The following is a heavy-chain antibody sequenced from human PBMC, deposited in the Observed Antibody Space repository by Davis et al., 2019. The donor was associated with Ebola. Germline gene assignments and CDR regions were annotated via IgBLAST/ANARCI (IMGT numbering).Heavy chain of an antibody. D-gene: IGHD3-22*01. CDR3: ARPDDSSGGIDY. Sequence: GGSLRLSCKASGYSFTTYWIVWVRQMPGKGLECMGIIFPGDSDTRYSPSFQGQVTISADKSISTAYLQWSSLKASGTAMYYCARPDDSSGGIDYWGQGTLVTVSS. J-gene: IGHJ4*02. CDR1: GYSFTTYW. V-gene: IGHV5-51*01. CDR2: IFPGDSDT.